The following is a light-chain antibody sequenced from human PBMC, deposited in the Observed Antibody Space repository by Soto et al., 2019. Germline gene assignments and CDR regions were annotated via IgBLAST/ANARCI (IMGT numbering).Light chain of an antibody. V-gene: IGLV2-14*01. CDR3: SSNTSSSTYV. CDR2: DVS. Sequence: QSALTQPASVSGSPGQSITISCTGTSSDVGGYHYASWYQQYPGEAPKVMIYDVSNRPSGVSNRFSGSKSGTTASLPISGLQAEDEADYYCSSNTSSSTYVFGTGTKVTVL. J-gene: IGLJ1*01. CDR1: SSDVGGYHY.